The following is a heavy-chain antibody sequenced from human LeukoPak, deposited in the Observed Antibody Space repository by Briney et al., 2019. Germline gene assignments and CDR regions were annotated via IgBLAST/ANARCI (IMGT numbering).Heavy chain of an antibody. V-gene: IGHV3-48*01. J-gene: IGHJ4*02. CDR2: INTSSSTL. CDR3: ARVTYGSGTYGAFDY. CDR1: GFTFSHYS. Sequence: PGGSLRLSCAASGFTFSHYSMNWVRQAPGKGLEWVSYINTSSSTLYYADSVKGRFTISKDNAKNSLYLQMNSLRAEDTAVYYCARVTYGSGTYGAFDYWGQGTLVTVSS. D-gene: IGHD3-10*01.